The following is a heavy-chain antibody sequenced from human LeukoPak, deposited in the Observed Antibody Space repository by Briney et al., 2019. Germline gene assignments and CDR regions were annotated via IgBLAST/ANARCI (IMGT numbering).Heavy chain of an antibody. CDR1: GYSFTSYW. J-gene: IGHJ4*02. CDR2: IYPGGSDT. V-gene: IGHV5-51*01. Sequence: GESLKISCKGSGYSFTSYWIGWVRQMPGKGLEWMGIIYPGGSDTRYSPSFQGQVTISADKSISTAYLQWSSLKASDTAMYYCARHSMPGVTRPYYFDYWGQGTLVTVSS. D-gene: IGHD4-17*01. CDR3: ARHSMPGVTRPYYFDY.